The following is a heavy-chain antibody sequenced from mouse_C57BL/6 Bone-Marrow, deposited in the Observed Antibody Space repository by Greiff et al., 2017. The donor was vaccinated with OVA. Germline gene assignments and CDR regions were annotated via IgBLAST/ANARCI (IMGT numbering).Heavy chain of an antibody. D-gene: IGHD1-1*01. CDR3: ALRSSRYYFDY. Sequence: EVKLVESGAELVKPGASVKLSCTASGFNIKDYYMHWVKQRTEQGLEWIGRIDPEDGETKYAPKFQGKATITADTSSNTAYLQLSSLTSEDTAVYYYALRSSRYYFDYWGQGTTLTVSS. CDR2: IDPEDGET. J-gene: IGHJ2*01. CDR1: GFNIKDYY. V-gene: IGHV14-2*01.